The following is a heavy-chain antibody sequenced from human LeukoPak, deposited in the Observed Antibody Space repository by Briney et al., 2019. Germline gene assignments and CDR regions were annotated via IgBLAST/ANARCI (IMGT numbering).Heavy chain of an antibody. CDR1: GYTFTSYY. J-gene: IGHJ4*02. Sequence: ASVKVSCKASGYTFTSYYMHWARQAPGQGLEWMGIINPSGGSTSYAQKFQGRVTMTRDTSTSTVYMELSSLRSEDTAVYYCARVPIWGYDSSGPLDYWGQGTLVTVSS. D-gene: IGHD3-22*01. V-gene: IGHV1-46*01. CDR2: INPSGGST. CDR3: ARVPIWGYDSSGPLDY.